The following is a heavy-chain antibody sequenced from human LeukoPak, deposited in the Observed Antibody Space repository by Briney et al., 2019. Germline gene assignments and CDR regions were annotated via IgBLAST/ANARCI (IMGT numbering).Heavy chain of an antibody. CDR3: ARSSGYYDSSGYLIDY. Sequence: NPSETLSLTCAVYGGSFSGYYWSWIRQPPGKGLEWIGEINHSGSTNYNPSLKSRVTISVDTSKNQFSLKLSSVTAADTAVYYCARSSGYYDSSGYLIDYWGQGTLVTVSS. D-gene: IGHD3-22*01. V-gene: IGHV4-34*01. CDR2: INHSGST. J-gene: IGHJ4*02. CDR1: GGSFSGYY.